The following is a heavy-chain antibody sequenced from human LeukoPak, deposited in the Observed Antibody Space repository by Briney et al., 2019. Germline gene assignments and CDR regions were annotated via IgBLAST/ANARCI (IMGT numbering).Heavy chain of an antibody. CDR1: GYTFTSYY. CDR3: ARDAESRSWYDPDWFDP. V-gene: IGHV1-46*01. D-gene: IGHD6-13*01. Sequence: ASVKVSCKASGYTFTSYYMHWVRQAPGQGLEWMGIINPSGGSTSYAQKFQGRVTMTRDTSTSTVYMELSSLRSKDTAVSYCARDAESRSWYDPDWFDPWGQGTLVTVSS. CDR2: INPSGGST. J-gene: IGHJ5*02.